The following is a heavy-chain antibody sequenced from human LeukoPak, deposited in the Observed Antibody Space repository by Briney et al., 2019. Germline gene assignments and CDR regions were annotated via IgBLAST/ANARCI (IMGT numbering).Heavy chain of an antibody. J-gene: IGHJ4*02. CDR2: INQDGSEK. CDR1: GFTFSSYW. D-gene: IGHD4-17*01. V-gene: IGHV3-7*03. Sequence: GGSLRLSCVVSGFTFSSYWMSWVRQAPGKGLEWVAHINQDGSEKYYLDSVKGRFTISRDNSKNTLYLQMNSLRAEDTAVYYCAKDLDYGDYGQFDYWGQGTLVTVSP. CDR3: AKDLDYGDYGQFDY.